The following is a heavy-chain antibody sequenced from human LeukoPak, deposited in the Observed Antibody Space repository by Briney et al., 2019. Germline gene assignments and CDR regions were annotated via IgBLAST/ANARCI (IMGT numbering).Heavy chain of an antibody. CDR1: GYSFTSYW. V-gene: IGHV5-51*01. CDR2: IYPGDSDT. CDR3: ARRRSYYYDSSGYYQTNYYFDY. Sequence: GESLKISRKGSGYSFTSYWIGWVRQLPGKGLEWMGIIYPGDSDTRYSPSFQGQVTISADKSISTAYLQWSSLKASDTAMYYCARRRSYYYDSSGYYQTNYYFDYWGQGTLVTVSS. D-gene: IGHD3-22*01. J-gene: IGHJ4*02.